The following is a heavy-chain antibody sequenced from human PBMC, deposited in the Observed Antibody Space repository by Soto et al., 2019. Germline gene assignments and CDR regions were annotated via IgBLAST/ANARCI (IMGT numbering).Heavy chain of an antibody. D-gene: IGHD2-15*01. Sequence: GGSLRLSCAASGFTFSSYGMHWVRQAPGKGLEWVAVISYDGSNKYYADSVKGRFTISRDNSKNTLYLQMNSLRAEDTAVYYCAKGNYCSGGRCHSYYYYYGMDVWGQGTTVTVSS. CDR2: ISYDGSNK. CDR3: AKGNYCSGGRCHSYYYYYGMDV. CDR1: GFTFSSYG. J-gene: IGHJ6*02. V-gene: IGHV3-30*18.